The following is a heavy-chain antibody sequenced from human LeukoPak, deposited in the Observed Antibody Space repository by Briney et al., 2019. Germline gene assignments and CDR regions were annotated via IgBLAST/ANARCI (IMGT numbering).Heavy chain of an antibody. CDR3: ARVGSSKIYGYFDY. Sequence: GGSLRLSCTASGFTFSSYSMNWVRQAPGKGLEWVSSISSSSSYIYYADSVKGRFTISRDNAKNSLYLQMNSLRAEDTAVYYCARVGSSKIYGYFDYWGQGTLVTVSS. D-gene: IGHD2-2*01. V-gene: IGHV3-21*06. CDR1: GFTFSSYS. J-gene: IGHJ4*02. CDR2: ISSSSSYI.